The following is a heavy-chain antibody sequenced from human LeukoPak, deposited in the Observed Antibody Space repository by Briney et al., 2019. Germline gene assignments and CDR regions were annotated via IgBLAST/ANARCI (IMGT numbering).Heavy chain of an antibody. CDR3: ATIEGATLGGPYLDY. J-gene: IGHJ4*02. CDR2: IYYSGST. D-gene: IGHD7-27*01. Sequence: PSETLSLTCTVSGGSISSSTYYWGWIRQPPGKGLEWIGSIYYSGSTYYNPSLKSRVTISVDTSKNQFSLKLSSVTAADTAVYYCATIEGATLGGPYLDYWGQGTLVTVSS. V-gene: IGHV4-39*07. CDR1: GGSISSSTYY.